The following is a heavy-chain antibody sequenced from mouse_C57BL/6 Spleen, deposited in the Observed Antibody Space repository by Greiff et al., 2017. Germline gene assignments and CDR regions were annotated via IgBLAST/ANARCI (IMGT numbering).Heavy chain of an antibody. CDR1: GYTFTSYC. CDR2: IDPSDSST. CDR3: ARRFAY. J-gene: IGHJ3*01. Sequence: QVQLQQPGAELVRPGTSVKLSCKASGYTFTSYCMHWVKQRPGQGLEWIGVIDPSDSSTNYNQKFKGKATLTVDTSSSTAYMQLSSLTSEDSAVYSCARRFAYWGQGTLVTVSA. V-gene: IGHV1-59*01.